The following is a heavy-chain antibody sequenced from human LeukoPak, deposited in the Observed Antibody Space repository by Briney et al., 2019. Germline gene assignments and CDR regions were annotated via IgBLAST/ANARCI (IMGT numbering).Heavy chain of an antibody. J-gene: IGHJ6*02. CDR3: AKDLLIAVAGPAYYYYGMDV. V-gene: IGHV3-23*01. CDR1: GFTFSSYW. D-gene: IGHD6-19*01. Sequence: PGGSLRLSCAASGFTFSSYWMSWVRQAPGKGLEWVSAISASGGSTYYADSVKGRFTISRDNSKNTLYLQMNSLRAEDTAIYYCAKDLLIAVAGPAYYYYGMDVWGQGTTVTVSS. CDR2: ISASGGST.